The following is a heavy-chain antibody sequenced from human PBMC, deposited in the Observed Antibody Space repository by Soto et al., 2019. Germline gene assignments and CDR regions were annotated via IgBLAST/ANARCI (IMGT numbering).Heavy chain of an antibody. V-gene: IGHV1-18*04. D-gene: IGHD3-9*01. CDR3: ARDGARYYDILTGYYTFDY. Sequence: GASVKVSCKASGYTFTSYGISWVRQAPGQGLEWMGWISAYNGNTNYAQKLQGRVTMTTDTSTSTAYMELRSLRSDDTAVYYCARDGARYYDILTGYYTFDYWGQGTLVTVSS. J-gene: IGHJ4*02. CDR1: GYTFTSYG. CDR2: ISAYNGNT.